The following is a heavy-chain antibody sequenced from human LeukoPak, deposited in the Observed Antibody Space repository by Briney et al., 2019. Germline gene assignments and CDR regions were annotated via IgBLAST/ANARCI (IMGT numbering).Heavy chain of an antibody. CDR3: ARGYTAPRRGPFDY. Sequence: SETLSLTCAVYGGSFSGYYWSWIRQPPGKGLEWIGEINHSGSTNYNPSLKSRVTISVDTSKNQFSLKLSSVTAADTAVYYCARGYTAPRRGPFDYWGQGTLVTVFS. CDR1: GGSFSGYY. CDR2: INHSGST. V-gene: IGHV4-34*01. D-gene: IGHD1-1*01. J-gene: IGHJ4*02.